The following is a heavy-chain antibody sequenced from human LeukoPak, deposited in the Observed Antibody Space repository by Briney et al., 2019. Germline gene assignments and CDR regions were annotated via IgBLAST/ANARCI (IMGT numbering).Heavy chain of an antibody. Sequence: GASVKVSCKASGYTFTSYGISWVRQAPGQGLEWMGWISAYNGNTNYAQKLQGRVTMTTDTSTSTAYMELRSLRSDDTAVYYCARPRGYCSSTSCQGRAGYYYMDVWGKGTTVTVSS. CDR2: ISAYNGNT. J-gene: IGHJ6*03. CDR1: GYTFTSYG. D-gene: IGHD2-2*01. V-gene: IGHV1-18*01. CDR3: ARPRGYCSSTSCQGRAGYYYMDV.